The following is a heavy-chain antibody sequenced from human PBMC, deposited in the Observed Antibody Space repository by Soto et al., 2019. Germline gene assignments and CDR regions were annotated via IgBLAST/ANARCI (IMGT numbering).Heavy chain of an antibody. CDR2: INHSGST. V-gene: IGHV4-34*01. Sequence: SETLSLTCAVYGGSFSGYYWSWVRQPPGKGLEWIGEINHSGSTNYNPSLKSRVTISVDTSKNQFSLKLSSVTAADTAVYYCARGYCSGGSCPTAPDYWGQGTLVTVS. D-gene: IGHD2-15*01. CDR3: ARGYCSGGSCPTAPDY. J-gene: IGHJ4*02. CDR1: GGSFSGYY.